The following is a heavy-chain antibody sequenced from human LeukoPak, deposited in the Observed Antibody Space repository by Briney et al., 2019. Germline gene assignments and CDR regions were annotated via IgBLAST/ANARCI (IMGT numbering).Heavy chain of an antibody. CDR1: GYTFTSYG. V-gene: IGHV1-18*01. Sequence: ASVKVSCKASGYTFTSYGISWVRQAPGQGLEWMGWISAYNGNTNYAQKLQGRVTMTTDTSTSTAYMELRSLRSDDTAVYYCAKGLKNTIFGVVIIPQTEYFQHWGQGTLVTVSS. J-gene: IGHJ1*01. D-gene: IGHD3-3*01. CDR2: ISAYNGNT. CDR3: AKGLKNTIFGVVIIPQTEYFQH.